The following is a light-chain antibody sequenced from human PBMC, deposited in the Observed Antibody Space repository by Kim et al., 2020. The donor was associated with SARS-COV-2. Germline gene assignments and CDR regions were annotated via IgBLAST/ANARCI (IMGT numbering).Light chain of an antibody. V-gene: IGLV3-19*01. CDR2: GKN. Sequence: SSELTQDPAVSVALGQTVRITCQGDSLRSYYASWYQQKPGQAPVLVIYGKNNRPSGIPDRFSGLSSGNTASLTITGAQAEDEADSYCKSRDSSGIHNWVF. J-gene: IGLJ3*02. CDR1: SLRSYY. CDR3: KSRDSSGIHNWV.